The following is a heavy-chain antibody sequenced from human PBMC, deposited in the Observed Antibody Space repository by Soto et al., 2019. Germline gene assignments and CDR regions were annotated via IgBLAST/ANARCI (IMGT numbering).Heavy chain of an antibody. D-gene: IGHD5-18*01. V-gene: IGHV3-30*18. CDR2: ISYDGSNK. CDR1: GFTFSSYG. CDR3: AKDRECGYSYGYVCYYGMDV. Sequence: QVPLVESGGGVVQPGRSLRLSCAASGFTFSSYGMHWVRQAPGKGLEWVAVISYDGSNKYYADSVKGRFTISRDNSKNTLYLQMNSRRAEDTAVYYCAKDRECGYSYGYVCYYGMDVWGQGTTVTVSS. J-gene: IGHJ6*02.